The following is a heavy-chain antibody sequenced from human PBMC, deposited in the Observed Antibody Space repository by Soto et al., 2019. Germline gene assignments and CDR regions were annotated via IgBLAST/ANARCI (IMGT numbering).Heavy chain of an antibody. CDR1: GFTFSSYA. D-gene: IGHD3-10*01. V-gene: IGHV3-23*01. CDR2: IPGSAENT. Sequence: EVHLLESGGGLGQPGGSLRLSCAASGFTFSSYAMSWVRQAPGKGLEWVSDIPGSAENTYYADSVKGRFTISRSNSTNPLYLQMNSLRAEDTAVYYCAKTLKFGGSIDYWGQGTLVTVSS. J-gene: IGHJ4*02. CDR3: AKTLKFGGSIDY.